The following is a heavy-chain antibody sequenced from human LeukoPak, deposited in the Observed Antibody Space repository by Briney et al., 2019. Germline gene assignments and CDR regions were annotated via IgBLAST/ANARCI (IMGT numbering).Heavy chain of an antibody. Sequence: PGRSLRLSCAASGFTFSGYAMHWVRQAPGKGLEWVGRIKPKTDGETTEYAAPVEDRFSISRDDSKSMMYLQMNSLKTEDTAVYYCITPLPYSAQGGQGTLVTVSS. D-gene: IGHD2-21*01. J-gene: IGHJ4*02. V-gene: IGHV3-15*07. CDR3: ITPLPYSAQ. CDR2: IKPKTDGETT. CDR1: GFTFSGYA.